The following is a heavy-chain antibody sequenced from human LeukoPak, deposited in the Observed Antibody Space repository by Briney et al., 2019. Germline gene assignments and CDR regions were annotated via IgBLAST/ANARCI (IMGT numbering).Heavy chain of an antibody. CDR1: GFTFSDYN. V-gene: IGHV3-11*01. J-gene: IGHJ6*02. CDR2: VTNGGSTI. CDR3: ARSIGLTGGGVDV. D-gene: IGHD3-9*01. Sequence: GGSLRLSCAASGFTFSDYNMNWVRQAPGKGLEWVSYVTNGGSTIHHADSVKGRFTISRDNAKKTLYLQMNSLRAEDTAVYYCARSIGLTGGGVDVWGQGTTVTVSS.